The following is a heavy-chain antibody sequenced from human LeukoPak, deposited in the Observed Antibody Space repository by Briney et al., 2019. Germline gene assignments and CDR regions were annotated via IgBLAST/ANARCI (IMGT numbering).Heavy chain of an antibody. CDR3: ARDHYNQNYYGSGSYYNGDY. CDR1: GYTFTGYY. D-gene: IGHD3-10*01. Sequence: ASVKVSCKASGYTFTGYYMHWVRQALGQGLEWMGWINPNSGGTNYAQKFQGRVTMTSDTPISTAYMELSRLRSDDTAVYYCARDHYNQNYYGSGSYYNGDYWGQGTLVTVSS. V-gene: IGHV1-2*02. J-gene: IGHJ4*02. CDR2: INPNSGGT.